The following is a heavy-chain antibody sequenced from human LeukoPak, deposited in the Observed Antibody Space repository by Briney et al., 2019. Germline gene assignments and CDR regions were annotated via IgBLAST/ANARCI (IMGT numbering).Heavy chain of an antibody. D-gene: IGHD5-18*01. CDR3: ARDRGQLWLCD. CDR2: IYTSGST. J-gene: IGHJ4*02. Sequence: SETLSLTCTVSGGSISSGSYYWSWIRQPAGKGLEWIGRIYTSGSTNYNPSLKSRVTISVDTSKNQFSLKLSSVTAADTAVYYCARDRGQLWLCDWGQGTLVTVSS. CDR1: GGSISSGSYY. V-gene: IGHV4-61*02.